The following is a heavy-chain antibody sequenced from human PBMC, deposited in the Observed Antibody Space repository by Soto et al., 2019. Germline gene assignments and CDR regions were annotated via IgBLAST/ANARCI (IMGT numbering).Heavy chain of an antibody. CDR2: RSDDGTNK. J-gene: IGHJ5*02. V-gene: IGHV3-30-3*01. CDR3: PREGHGDWFDP. Sequence: GGSLRLSCVASGFTLSSYHMDWVRQAPGKGREWMATRSDDGTNKYYADSVKGRFTISRDNSKDTLYLQMNSLRAEDTAVYYCPREGHGDWFDPWGQGTLVTVSS. D-gene: IGHD3-10*01. CDR1: GFTLSSYH.